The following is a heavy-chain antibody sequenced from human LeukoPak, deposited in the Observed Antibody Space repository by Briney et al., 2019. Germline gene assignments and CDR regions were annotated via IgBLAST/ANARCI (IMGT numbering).Heavy chain of an antibody. V-gene: IGHV3-30*03. J-gene: IGHJ4*02. Sequence: GGSLRLSCTASGFTFSTHGMHWVRQAPGKGLEWVTLISYDGSTKYYSDSVKGRFTLSRDHSKNQLYLPINSMRADDTAALYCARRTALEQYFDYWGQGTLVTVSS. D-gene: IGHD5-18*01. CDR1: GFTFSTHG. CDR3: ARRTALEQYFDY. CDR2: ISYDGSTK.